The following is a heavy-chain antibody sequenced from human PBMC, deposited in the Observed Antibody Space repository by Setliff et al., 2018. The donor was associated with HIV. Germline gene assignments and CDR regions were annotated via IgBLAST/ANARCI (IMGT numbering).Heavy chain of an antibody. J-gene: IGHJ4*01. CDR1: GGSFSAYH. Sequence: LSLTCAVYGGSFSAYHWSWIRQTPGKGLEWLGEINHSGSTAYNLALESRVSMSIDTSKNQFSLKLTSVTAADTAIYYCARGRDYTGSWFRPFYLDFWGHGNLVPVSS. V-gene: IGHV4-34*01. D-gene: IGHD3-3*01. CDR2: INHSGST. CDR3: ARGRDYTGSWFRPFYLDF.